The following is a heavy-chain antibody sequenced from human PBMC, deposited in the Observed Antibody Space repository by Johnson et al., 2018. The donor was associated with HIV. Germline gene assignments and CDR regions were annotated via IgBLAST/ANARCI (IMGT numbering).Heavy chain of an antibody. CDR2: ISGSGSGT. J-gene: IGHJ3*02. CDR1: GFTFSSYW. V-gene: IGHV3-23*04. D-gene: IGHD3-3*01. CDR3: AKVGLEGGEEGVGAFDI. Sequence: VQLVESGGGLVQPGGSLRLSCAASGFTFSSYWMHWVRQAPGKGLVWVSAISGSGSGTYYADSVKGRFTVSRDNSNNTLHLQMKSLRAEDMGLYYCAKVGLEGGEEGVGAFDIWGRGTMVTVST.